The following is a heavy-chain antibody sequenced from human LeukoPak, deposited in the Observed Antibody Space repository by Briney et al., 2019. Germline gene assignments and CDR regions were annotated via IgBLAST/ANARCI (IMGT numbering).Heavy chain of an antibody. Sequence: GASVKVSCKASGYSFTSYGINWVRQAPGQGLEWMGWISAYNGHTNYAQKFHDRVTMTTDTSTSTAYMELRSLRSDDTAVYYCARHRLHSSGYYHDAFDIWGQGTMVTVSS. V-gene: IGHV1-18*01. J-gene: IGHJ3*02. CDR3: ARHRLHSSGYYHDAFDI. CDR1: GYSFTSYG. D-gene: IGHD3-22*01. CDR2: ISAYNGHT.